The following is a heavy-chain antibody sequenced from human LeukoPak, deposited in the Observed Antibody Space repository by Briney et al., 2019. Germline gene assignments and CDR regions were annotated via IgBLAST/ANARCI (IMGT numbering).Heavy chain of an antibody. CDR1: GASISSSGYY. J-gene: IGHJ6*03. D-gene: IGHD4-17*01. CDR3: TSGDYLAYMDV. CDR2: IYYGGTT. V-gene: IGHV4-39*07. Sequence: PSETLSLTCSVSGASISSSGYYWGWIRQSPVKGLAWIGSIYYGGTTYFNPSLKSRVTISVDTSKSQFSLRLSSVTAADTAVYYCTSGDYLAYMDVWGKGTTVTVSS.